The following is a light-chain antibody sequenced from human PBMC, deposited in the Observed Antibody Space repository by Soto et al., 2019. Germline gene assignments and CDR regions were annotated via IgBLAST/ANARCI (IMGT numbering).Light chain of an antibody. CDR2: AAS. CDR3: HQTYNTPWT. V-gene: IGKV1-39*01. Sequence: EIQMTLSPSSLSVSTGDRVTITCRASQSISTFLNWVQHKPGKAPEILIYAASTLQYGVPSRFSGSGSGTAVTLTISSLQPEDFANYYCHQTYNTPWTLGQGTKVEI. CDR1: QSISTF. J-gene: IGKJ1*01.